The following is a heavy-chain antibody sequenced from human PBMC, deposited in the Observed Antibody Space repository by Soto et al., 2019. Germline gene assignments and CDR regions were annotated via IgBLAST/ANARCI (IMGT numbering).Heavy chain of an antibody. V-gene: IGHV6-1*01. D-gene: IGHD1-1*01. CDR1: GDSVSSNSAG. J-gene: IGHJ6*03. CDR3: ARGSWDDVSGHYYMDV. CDR2: TYYRSKWYF. Sequence: QVQLQLSGPGLVTPSQTLSLTCAIPGDSVSSNSAGWNWIRQTPSRGLEWLGRTYYRSKWYFNYAVSVESRITINPDTSKNQFSLQLSSVTPDDTAVYYCARGSWDDVSGHYYMDVWGKGTTVTVSS.